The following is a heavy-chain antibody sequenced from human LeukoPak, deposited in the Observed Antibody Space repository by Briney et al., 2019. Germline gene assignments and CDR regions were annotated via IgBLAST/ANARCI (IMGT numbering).Heavy chain of an antibody. V-gene: IGHV1-2*06. J-gene: IGHJ4*02. Sequence: ASVKVSCKASGYTFTGYYMHWVRQAPGQGLEWMGRINPNSGGTNYAQKFQGRVTMTRDTSISTAYMELSRLRSDDTAVYSCARDIFGYSSSWYPDYWGQGTLVTVSS. CDR1: GYTFTGYY. D-gene: IGHD6-13*01. CDR3: ARDIFGYSSSWYPDY. CDR2: INPNSGGT.